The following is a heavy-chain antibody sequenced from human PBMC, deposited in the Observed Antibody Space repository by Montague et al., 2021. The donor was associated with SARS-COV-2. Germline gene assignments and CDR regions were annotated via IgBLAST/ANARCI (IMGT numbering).Heavy chain of an antibody. CDR1: GFNFNDFE. CDR2: ISSRGNRV. CDR3: ARATTFLPSAGFYFDY. J-gene: IGHJ4*02. Sequence: SLRLSCAASGFNFNDFEINWVRQAPGKGPEWVSYISSRGNRVDYVDSVKGRFTISRDNAKNSLYLQMNNLRAEDTAIYYCARATTFLPSAGFYFDYWGQGTLVTVSS. V-gene: IGHV3-48*03. D-gene: IGHD6-13*01.